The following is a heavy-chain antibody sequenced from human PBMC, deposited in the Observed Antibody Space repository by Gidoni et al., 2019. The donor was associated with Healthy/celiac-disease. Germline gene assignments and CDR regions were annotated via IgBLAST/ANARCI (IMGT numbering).Heavy chain of an antibody. V-gene: IGHV3-23*01. Sequence: EVQLLVSGGGWVRPGGSLRLSCAASGFTFSSYAMSWVRQAPGKGLVWVSAISGSSGSTYYADSVKGRFTISRDNSKNTLYLQMNSLRAEDTAVYYCAKAWHAQYSSSWYHYWGQGTLVTFSS. CDR2: ISGSSGST. J-gene: IGHJ4*02. CDR3: AKAWHAQYSSSWYHY. CDR1: GFTFSSYA. D-gene: IGHD6-13*01.